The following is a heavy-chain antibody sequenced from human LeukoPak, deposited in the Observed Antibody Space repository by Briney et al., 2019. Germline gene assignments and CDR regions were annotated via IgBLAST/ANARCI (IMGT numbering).Heavy chain of an antibody. D-gene: IGHD2-2*01. CDR3: ARGSEYQLLSSFYFDY. CDR2: ISAHNGNT. CDR1: GYTFTSYG. V-gene: IGHV1-18*04. J-gene: IGHJ4*02. Sequence: ASVKVSCKASGYTFTSYGISWVRQAPGQGLEWMGWISAHNGNTNYAQKLQGRVTMTTDTSTSTAYMELRSLRSDDTAVYYCARGSEYQLLSSFYFDYWGQGTLITVSS.